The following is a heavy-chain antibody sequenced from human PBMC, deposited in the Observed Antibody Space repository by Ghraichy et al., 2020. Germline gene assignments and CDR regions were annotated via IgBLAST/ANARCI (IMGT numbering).Heavy chain of an antibody. J-gene: IGHJ6*02. CDR1: GFTFSNFG. CDR3: AKDSSGWYASLNYFYYGMDV. Sequence: GGSLRLSCAASGFTFSNFGMHWVRQAPGKGLEWVALISYDGSKKLYGDSVKGRFTISRDNSKNALYLQMNSLRAEDTAVYYCAKDSSGWYASLNYFYYGMDVWGQGTTVTVSS. V-gene: IGHV3-30*18. D-gene: IGHD6-19*01. CDR2: ISYDGSKK.